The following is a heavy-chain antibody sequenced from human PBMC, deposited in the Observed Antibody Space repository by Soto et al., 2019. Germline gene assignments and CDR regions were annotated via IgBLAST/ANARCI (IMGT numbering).Heavy chain of an antibody. CDR2: IWYDGSNK. CDR3: ARELVTVTVYYYGMDV. D-gene: IGHD4-4*01. V-gene: IGHV3-33*01. J-gene: IGHJ6*02. CDR1: GFTFSSYG. Sequence: GGSLRLSCAASGFTFSSYGMHWVRQAPGKGLEWVAVIWYDGSNKYYADSVKGRFTISRDNSKNTLYLQMNSLRAEDTAVYYCARELVTVTVYYYGMDVWGQGTTVTVSS.